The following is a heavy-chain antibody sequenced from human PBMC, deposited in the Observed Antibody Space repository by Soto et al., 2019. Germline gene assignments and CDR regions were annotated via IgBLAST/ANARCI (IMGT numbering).Heavy chain of an antibody. CDR2: ISNDGSYK. Sequence: GGSLRLSCAASGFPFGDFGMHLLRQAPGKGLEWVAFISNDGSYKFYADSVKARFTISRDNSKNTLYLQMSGLRAEDTAVYYCAKSADFVCSSANCYRYYFDYLTQGTMVTVSS. CDR1: GFPFGDFG. V-gene: IGHV3-30*18. D-gene: IGHD2-2*02. J-gene: IGHJ4*02. CDR3: AKSADFVCSSANCYRYYFDY.